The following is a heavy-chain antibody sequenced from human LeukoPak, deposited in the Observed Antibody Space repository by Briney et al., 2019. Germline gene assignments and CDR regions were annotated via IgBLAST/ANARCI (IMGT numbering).Heavy chain of an antibody. CDR1: GGTFSSYA. V-gene: IGHV1-69*05. J-gene: IGHJ6*03. CDR3: ARVLSSGYYYGYYYYMDV. D-gene: IGHD3-22*01. Sequence: SVKVSCKASGGTFSSYAISWVRQDPGQGLEWMGRIIPIFGTANYAQKFQGRVTITTDESTSTAYMELSSLRSEDTAVYYCARVLSSGYYYGYYYYMDVWGKGTTVTVSS. CDR2: IIPIFGTA.